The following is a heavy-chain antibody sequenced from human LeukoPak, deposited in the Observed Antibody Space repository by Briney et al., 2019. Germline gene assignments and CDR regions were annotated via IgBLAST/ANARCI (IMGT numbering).Heavy chain of an antibody. V-gene: IGHV1-69*13. CDR2: IIPIFGTA. J-gene: IGHJ3*02. CDR3: AREREGLDIPEAFDI. D-gene: IGHD1-26*01. Sequence: ASVKVSCKASGGTFSSYAISWVRQAPGQGLEWMGGIIPIFGTANYAQKFQGRVTITADESTSTAYMELSSLRSEDTAVYYCAREREGLDIPEAFDIWGQGTMVTVSS. CDR1: GGTFSSYA.